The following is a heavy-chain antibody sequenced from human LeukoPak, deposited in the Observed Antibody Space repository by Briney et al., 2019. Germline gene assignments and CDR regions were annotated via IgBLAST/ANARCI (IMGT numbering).Heavy chain of an antibody. CDR2: IYYSGST. Sequence: KPSETLSLTCTVSGGSISSSSYYWGWIRQPPGKGLEWIGSIYYSGSTYYNPSLKSRVTTSVDTSKNQFSLKLSSVTAADTAVYYCARIIVVVYGGWFDPWGQGTLVTVSS. CDR3: ARIIVVVYGGWFDP. D-gene: IGHD3-22*01. CDR1: GGSISSSSYY. J-gene: IGHJ5*02. V-gene: IGHV4-39*01.